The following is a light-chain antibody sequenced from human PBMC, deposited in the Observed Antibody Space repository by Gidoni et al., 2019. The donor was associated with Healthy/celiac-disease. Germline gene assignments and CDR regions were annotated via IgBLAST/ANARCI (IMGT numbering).Light chain of an antibody. CDR1: SSNIGAGYD. J-gene: IGLJ3*02. Sequence: QSVLTQPPSVSGAPGQRVTISCTGSSSNIGAGYDVPWYQQLPGTAPKLLIYGNSNRPSGVPDRFSCSKSGTSASLAITGLQAEDEADYYCQSYDSSLSGSVFGGGTKLTVL. CDR3: QSYDSSLSGSV. V-gene: IGLV1-40*01. CDR2: GNS.